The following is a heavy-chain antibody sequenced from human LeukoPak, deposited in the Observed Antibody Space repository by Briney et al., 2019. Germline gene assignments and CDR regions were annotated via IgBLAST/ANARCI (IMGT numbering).Heavy chain of an antibody. D-gene: IGHD3-22*01. J-gene: IGHJ4*02. CDR3: ARPFQDYDKGTFFYFFDF. CDR1: GASVTMGSYY. CDR2: FHFSGST. Sequence: PSETLSLTCSVSGASVTMGSYYWAWIRQPPGTGLEWIGTFHFSGSTYYNPSLKSRVTISVDTSKNSVSLMLRSVTAADTAVYFCARPFQDYDKGTFFYFFDFWGQGILVTVSP. V-gene: IGHV4-39*01.